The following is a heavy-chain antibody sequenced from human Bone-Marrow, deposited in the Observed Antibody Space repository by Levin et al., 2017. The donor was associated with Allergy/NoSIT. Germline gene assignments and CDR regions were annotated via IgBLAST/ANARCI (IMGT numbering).Heavy chain of an antibody. CDR2: LNFNSGNT. D-gene: IGHD1-26*01. CDR1: GRTFSTYD. V-gene: IGHV1-8*01. Sequence: ASVKVSCKASGRTFSTYDVNWVRQATGRGLEWMGWLNFNSGNTGYAQRFQGRVTMTRDTSMSTVYMELNTLTSDDTAVYYCARARGATDFDSWGQGTLVTVSS. CDR3: ARARGATDFDS. J-gene: IGHJ4*02.